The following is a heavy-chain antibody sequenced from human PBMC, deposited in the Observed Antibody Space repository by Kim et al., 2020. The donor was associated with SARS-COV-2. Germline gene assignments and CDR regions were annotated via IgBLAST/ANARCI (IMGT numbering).Heavy chain of an antibody. CDR3: ARVMITFGGGNAFDI. D-gene: IGHD3-16*01. V-gene: IGHV3-53*01. CDR2: IYSGGST. CDR1: GFTVSSNY. J-gene: IGHJ3*02. Sequence: GGSLRLSCAASGFTVSSNYMSWVRQAPGKGLEWVSVIYSGGSTYYADSVKGRFTISRDNSKNTLYLQMNSLRAEDTAVYYCARVMITFGGGNAFDIWGQGTMVTVSS.